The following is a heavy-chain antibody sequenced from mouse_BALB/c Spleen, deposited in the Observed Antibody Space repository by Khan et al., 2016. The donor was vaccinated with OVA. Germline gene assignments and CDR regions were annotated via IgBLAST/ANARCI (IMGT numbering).Heavy chain of an antibody. CDR1: GYIFTNYV. CDR2: INPYNGGT. D-gene: IGHD4-1*01. CDR3: ARGNWQSYYVDY. V-gene: IGHV1S136*01. Sequence: EVQLQESGPELVKPGASVKMSCKSSGYIFTNYVLHWVKQKPGQGLEWIGYINPYNGGTKYNEKFKGKATLASDKSSITAYMELSSLTSEDSAVDYCARGNWQSYYVDYWGQGTTLTLSS. J-gene: IGHJ2*01.